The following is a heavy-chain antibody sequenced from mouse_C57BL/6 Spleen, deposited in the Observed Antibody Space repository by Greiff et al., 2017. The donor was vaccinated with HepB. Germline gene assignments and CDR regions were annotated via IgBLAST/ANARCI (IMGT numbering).Heavy chain of an antibody. V-gene: IGHV1-69*01. CDR3: AQIYYDYGEGSSFDY. D-gene: IGHD2-4*01. CDR1: GYTFTSYW. J-gene: IGHJ2*01. Sequence: QVQLQQSGAELVMPGASVKLSCKASGYTFTSYWMHWVKQRPGQGLEWIGEIDPSDSYTNYNQKFKGKSTLTVDKSSSTAYMQLSSLTSEDSAVYYCAQIYYDYGEGSSFDYWGQGTTLTVSS. CDR2: IDPSDSYT.